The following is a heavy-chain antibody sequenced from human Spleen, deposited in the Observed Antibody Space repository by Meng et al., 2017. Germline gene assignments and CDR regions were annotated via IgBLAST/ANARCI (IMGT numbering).Heavy chain of an antibody. CDR3: ARIIVGYFDY. CDR1: GFSVSLYE. V-gene: IGHV3-48*03. D-gene: IGHD1-26*01. CDR2: IRSSDSTR. Sequence: GGSLRLSCAASGFSVSLYEMNWVRQAPGKGLEWVSNIRSSDSTRYYADSVKGRFTISRDNAKNSLFLQMNSLRVEDTAVYYCARIIVGYFDYWGQGTLVTVSS. J-gene: IGHJ4*02.